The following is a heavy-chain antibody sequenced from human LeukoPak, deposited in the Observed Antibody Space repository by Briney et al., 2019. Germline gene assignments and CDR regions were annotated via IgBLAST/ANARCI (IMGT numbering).Heavy chain of an antibody. D-gene: IGHD3-22*01. J-gene: IGHJ4*02. CDR2: INHSGST. Sequence: SETLSLTCAVYGGSFSGYYWSWLRQPPGKGLEWIGEINHSGSTNYNPSLTSRVTISVDTSKNQFSLTLSSVTAADTAVYYCARGQPWYYYDSSGYYYYYWGQGTLVTVSS. CDR1: GGSFSGYY. CDR3: ARGQPWYYYDSSGYYYYY. V-gene: IGHV4-34*01.